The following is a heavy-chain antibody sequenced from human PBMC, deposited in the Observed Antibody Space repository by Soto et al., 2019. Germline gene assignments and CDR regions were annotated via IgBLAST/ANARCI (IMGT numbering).Heavy chain of an antibody. V-gene: IGHV4-59*01. J-gene: IGHJ4*02. CDR2: IFSSGST. CDR3: ARVGYCSSTPCWPIGYFEY. D-gene: IGHD2-2*01. CDR1: GDSISSFY. Sequence: QVQLQESDPGLVKPSETLSLTCTVSGDSISSFYWTWIRQPPGKGLEWVGYIFSSGSTNYNPSLKSRVTISVDTSENQFSLKLTSVTAADTAVYYCARVGYCSSTPCWPIGYFEYWSQGTLVTVSS.